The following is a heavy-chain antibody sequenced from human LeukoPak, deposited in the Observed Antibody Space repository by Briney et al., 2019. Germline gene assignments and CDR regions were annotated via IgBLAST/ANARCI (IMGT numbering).Heavy chain of an antibody. Sequence: GASVKVSCKASGYTFTGYYMHWVRQAPGQGLEWMGWIDPNSGGTNYAQKFQGRVTMTRDTSISTAYMELSRLRSDDTAVYYCARDIYDSSGYYLVWGQGTLVTVSS. J-gene: IGHJ4*02. CDR3: ARDIYDSSGYYLV. CDR1: GYTFTGYY. V-gene: IGHV1-2*02. CDR2: IDPNSGGT. D-gene: IGHD3-22*01.